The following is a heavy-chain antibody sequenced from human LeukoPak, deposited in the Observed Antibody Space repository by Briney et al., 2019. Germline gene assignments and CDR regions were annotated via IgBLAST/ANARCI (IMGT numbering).Heavy chain of an antibody. CDR1: GFTFDDYA. Sequence: PGRSLRLSCAASGFTFDDYAMHWVRQAPGKGLEWVSGISWNSGSIGYADSVKGRFTISRDNAKNSLYLQMNSLRAEDTALYYCAKDIGPGTMTTLLDAFDIWGQGTMVTVSS. D-gene: IGHD4-17*01. CDR2: ISWNSGSI. CDR3: AKDIGPGTMTTLLDAFDI. J-gene: IGHJ3*02. V-gene: IGHV3-9*01.